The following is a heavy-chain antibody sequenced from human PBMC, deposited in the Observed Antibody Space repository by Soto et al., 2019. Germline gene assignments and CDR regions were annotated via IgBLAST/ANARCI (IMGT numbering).Heavy chain of an antibody. J-gene: IGHJ4*02. V-gene: IGHV3-23*01. CDR3: VKAVYLLHFDH. D-gene: IGHD2-8*01. CDR1: GFTFSSYA. CDR2: ISGTGTTT. Sequence: GGSLRLYCGASGFTFSSYAMNWVRQAPGKGLEWVSTISGTGTTTYYADSVKGRFTISRNNSKNTLYLQMNSLRTEDTAVYYFVKAVYLLHFDHWGQRTMVTV.